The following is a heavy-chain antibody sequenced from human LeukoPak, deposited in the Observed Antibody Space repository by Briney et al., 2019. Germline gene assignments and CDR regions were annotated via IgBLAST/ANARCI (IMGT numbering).Heavy chain of an antibody. J-gene: IGHJ3*02. Sequence: ASVKGSCKASGYTFTGYYMHWLRQAPGQGLEWMGWINPNSGGTNYAQEFQGRVTMTRDTSISTAHMELSRLRSDDTAVYFCARAPGAFDIWGQGTVVTVSS. CDR2: INPNSGGT. CDR1: GYTFTGYY. CDR3: ARAPGAFDI. V-gene: IGHV1-2*02.